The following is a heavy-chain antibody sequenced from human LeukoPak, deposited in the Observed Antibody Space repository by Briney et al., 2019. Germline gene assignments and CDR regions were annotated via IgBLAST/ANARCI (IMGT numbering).Heavy chain of an antibody. V-gene: IGHV3-66*01. J-gene: IGHJ4*02. CDR3: ARDRDSSGYSVK. CDR1: GFAVSNNY. D-gene: IGHD3-22*01. CDR2: IYSDGST. Sequence: GGSLRLSCVASGFAVSNNYMSWVRQAPGKRLQWVSVIYSDGSTYYADSVKGRFTISRDNSKNTLHLQMNSLRAEDAAVYYCARDRDSSGYSVKWGQGTLVTVSS.